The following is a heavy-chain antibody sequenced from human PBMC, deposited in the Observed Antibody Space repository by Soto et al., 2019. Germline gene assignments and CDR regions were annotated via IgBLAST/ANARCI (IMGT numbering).Heavy chain of an antibody. CDR3: ASISSRYCSGGTCYRPIDY. CDR1: GGSISSYY. CDR2: IYYSGST. Sequence: SETLSLTCTVSGGSISSYYWSWIRQPPGKGLEWIGYIYYSGSTNYNPSLKSRVTISVDTSKNQFSLKLSSVTAADTAVYYCASISSRYCSGGTCYRPIDYWGQGTLVTVSS. D-gene: IGHD2-15*01. V-gene: IGHV4-59*12. J-gene: IGHJ4*02.